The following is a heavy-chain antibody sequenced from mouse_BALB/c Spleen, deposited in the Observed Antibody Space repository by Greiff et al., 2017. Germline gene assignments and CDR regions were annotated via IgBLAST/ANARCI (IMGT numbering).Heavy chain of an antibody. Sequence: DVQLVESGGGLVQPGGSLKLSCAASGFTFSSYTMSWVRQTPEKRLEWVAYISNGGGSTYYPDTVKGRFSISRDNAKNTLYLQMSSLKSEDTAMYYCARSRSTTGYAMDYWGQGTSVTVSS. D-gene: IGHD1-1*01. V-gene: IGHV5-12-2*01. CDR1: GFTFSSYT. J-gene: IGHJ4*01. CDR2: ISNGGGST. CDR3: ARSRSTTGYAMDY.